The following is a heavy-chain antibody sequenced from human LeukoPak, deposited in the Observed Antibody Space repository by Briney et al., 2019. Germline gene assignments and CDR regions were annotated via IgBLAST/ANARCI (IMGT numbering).Heavy chain of an antibody. J-gene: IGHJ4*02. Sequence: GGSLRLSCAASRISDYMIWVRQAPGTGLEWVSVIYTGDNTYYANSVKGRFTISRDNSQRMLYLQMNSLRAEDTSVYYCASSTSTPGGFDFWGQGTPVTVSS. V-gene: IGHV3-66*01. D-gene: IGHD2-2*01. CDR3: ASSTSTPGGFDF. CDR2: IYTGDNT. CDR1: RISDY.